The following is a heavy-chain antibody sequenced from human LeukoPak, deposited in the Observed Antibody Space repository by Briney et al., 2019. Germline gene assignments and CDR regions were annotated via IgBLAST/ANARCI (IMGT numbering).Heavy chain of an antibody. J-gene: IGHJ4*02. CDR1: GDSVSTSSYY. CDR2: IYYSGIT. Sequence: SETLSLTCTVSGDSVSTSSYYWGWIRQPPGKGLEWIGSIYYSGITYYNPSLKSRVTISVDTSKNQFFLKLSSVTAADTAVYYCARGLKYSSRTPGYWGQGTLVTVSS. D-gene: IGHD6-13*01. V-gene: IGHV4-39*07. CDR3: ARGLKYSSRTPGY.